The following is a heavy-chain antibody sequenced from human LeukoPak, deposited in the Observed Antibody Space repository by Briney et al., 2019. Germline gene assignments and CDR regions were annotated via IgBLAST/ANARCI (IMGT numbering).Heavy chain of an antibody. CDR2: IYDSGST. V-gene: IGHV4-59*01. CDR1: GGSISSYY. Sequence: SETLSLTCTVSGGSISSYYWSWTRQPPGKGLEWIGYIYDSGSTSYNPSLKSRVTISVDTSKNQFSLKLSSVTAADTAVYYCARSWELYYFDYWGQGTLVTVSS. CDR3: ARSWELYYFDY. J-gene: IGHJ4*02. D-gene: IGHD4-23*01.